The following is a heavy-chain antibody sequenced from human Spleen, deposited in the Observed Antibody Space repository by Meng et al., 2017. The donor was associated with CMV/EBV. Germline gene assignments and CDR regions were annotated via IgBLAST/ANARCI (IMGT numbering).Heavy chain of an antibody. V-gene: IGHV3-21*01. J-gene: IGHJ4*02. Sequence: FNFSNYNMNWVSQAPGKGLEWVSSVTARSSYIYYVDSVKGRFTISRDNAENTLYLQMNSLRAEDTAVYYCARDRSDFWSAFYNPFGFWGQGTLVTVSS. D-gene: IGHD3-3*01. CDR3: ARDRSDFWSAFYNPFGF. CDR2: VTARSSYI. CDR1: FNFSNYN.